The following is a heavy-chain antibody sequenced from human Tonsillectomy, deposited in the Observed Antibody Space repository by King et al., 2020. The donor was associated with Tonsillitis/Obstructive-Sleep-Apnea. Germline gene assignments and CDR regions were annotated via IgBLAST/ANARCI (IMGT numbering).Heavy chain of an antibody. Sequence: VQLVESGGGLVQPGGSLRLSCAASGFTVSSNYMSWVRKAPGKGLEWVSVIYSGGTTYYADSVKGRFTISRDNSKNTLYLQMNSLRAEDTAVYYCARVYSIPDYYYYMDVWGKGTTVTVSS. V-gene: IGHV3-66*01. J-gene: IGHJ6*03. CDR2: IYSGGTT. CDR3: ARVYSIPDYYYYMDV. D-gene: IGHD4-11*01. CDR1: GFTVSSNY.